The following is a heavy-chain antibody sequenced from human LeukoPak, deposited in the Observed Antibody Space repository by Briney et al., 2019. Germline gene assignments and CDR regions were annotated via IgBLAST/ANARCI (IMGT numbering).Heavy chain of an antibody. CDR1: GGSFSGYY. CDR2: INHNEST. CDR3: ARLEYSSSWFDS. V-gene: IGHV4-34*01. Sequence: SETLSLTCAVYGGSFSGYYWSWIRQPPGKGLEWIGEINHNESTNYNPSLKSRVTISVDTSKNQSSLKLNSVTAADTAVYYCARLEYSSSWFDSWGQGTLVTVSS. J-gene: IGHJ5*01. D-gene: IGHD6-13*01.